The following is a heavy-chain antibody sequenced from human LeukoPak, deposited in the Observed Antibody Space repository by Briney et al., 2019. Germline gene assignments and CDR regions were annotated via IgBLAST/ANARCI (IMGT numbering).Heavy chain of an antibody. V-gene: IGHV3-23*01. CDR2: ISGRSNNT. J-gene: IGHJ4*02. D-gene: IGHD3-9*01. CDR1: GFIFSNYA. CDR3: AKWGDYDVLTGYYVFDF. Sequence: GASLRPSCAASGFIFSNYAMYWVRQAPGKGLEWVSAISGRSNNTYYADSVKGRFTISRDSSKNTLYLQMNSLRADDTAVYYCAKWGDYDVLTGYYVFDFWGQGTLVTVSS.